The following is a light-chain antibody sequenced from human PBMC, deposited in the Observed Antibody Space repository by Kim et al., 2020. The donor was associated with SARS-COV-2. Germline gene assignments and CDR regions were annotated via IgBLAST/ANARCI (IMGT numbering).Light chain of an antibody. CDR1: SEHSTYA. J-gene: IGLJ3*02. CDR3: QTWGPGIRV. V-gene: IGLV4-69*01. CDR2: VNSDGGH. Sequence: QPVLTQSPSASASLGASVKVTCTLSSEHSTYAIAWHQLQPQKGPRLLMKVNSDGGHKKEDGIPERFSGSSSGADRYLTISGLQSEDEADYYCQTWGPGIRVFGGGTQLTVL.